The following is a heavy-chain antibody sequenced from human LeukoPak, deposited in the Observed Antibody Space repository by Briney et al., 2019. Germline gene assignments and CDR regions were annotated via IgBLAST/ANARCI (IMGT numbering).Heavy chain of an antibody. J-gene: IGHJ4*02. V-gene: IGHV3-74*01. CDR2: INSDGRST. CDR1: GFTFRSYW. Sequence: GGSLRLSCAASGFTFRSYWMHWVRPAPGKGLLLVSRINSDGRSTNYADSVKGRFTISRDNAKNTLNLQMNGLRAEDTALYYCARGNGDYVSLFDYWGQGTLVTVSS. D-gene: IGHD4-17*01. CDR3: ARGNGDYVSLFDY.